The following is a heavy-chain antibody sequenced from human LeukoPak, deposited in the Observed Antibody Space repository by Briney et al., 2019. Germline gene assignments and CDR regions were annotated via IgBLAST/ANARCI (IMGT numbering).Heavy chain of an antibody. D-gene: IGHD2/OR15-2a*01. CDR1: VLTLRSYR. CDR2: INSDGSST. CDR3: TKDLGTEYNIVDY. J-gene: IGHJ4*02. V-gene: IGHV3-74*01. Sequence: GGSLTLSCAGSVLTLRSYRMPWPLPAPGKGLVWFSRINSDGSSTSYADSVKGRFTISRDNAKNTLYLQMHSLRPENTAVYYCTKDLGTEYNIVDYWGQGTLVTVSS.